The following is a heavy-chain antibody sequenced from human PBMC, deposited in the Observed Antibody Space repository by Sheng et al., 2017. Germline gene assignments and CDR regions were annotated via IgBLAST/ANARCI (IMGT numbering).Heavy chain of an antibody. Sequence: QVQLVESGGGVVQPGRSLRLSCAASGFTFSSYAMHWVRQAPGKGLEWVAVISYDGSNKYYADSVKGRFTISRDNSKNTLYLQMNSLRAEDTAVYYCARDQYYDFWSGYSGGLDYWGQGTLVTVSS. D-gene: IGHD3-3*01. CDR3: ARDQYYDFWSGYSGGLDY. V-gene: IGHV3-30*04. CDR1: GFTFSSYA. CDR2: ISYDGSNK. J-gene: IGHJ4*02.